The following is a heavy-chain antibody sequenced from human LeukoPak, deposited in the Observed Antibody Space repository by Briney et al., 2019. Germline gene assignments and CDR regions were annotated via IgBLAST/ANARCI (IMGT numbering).Heavy chain of an antibody. CDR1: GGSISSGGYY. V-gene: IGHV4-30-2*01. J-gene: IGHJ6*03. D-gene: IGHD4-23*01. Sequence: SQTLSLTCTVSGGSISSGGYYWSWIRQPPGKGLEWIGYIYHSGSTYYNPSLKSRVTISVDRSKNQFSLKLSSVTAADTAMYYCARGYGGNLMGVWGKGTTVTVSS. CDR2: IYHSGST. CDR3: ARGYGGNLMGV.